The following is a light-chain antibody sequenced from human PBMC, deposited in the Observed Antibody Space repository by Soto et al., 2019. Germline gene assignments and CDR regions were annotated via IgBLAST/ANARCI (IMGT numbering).Light chain of an antibody. V-gene: IGLV2-14*03. J-gene: IGLJ2*01. Sequence: QSVLTQPASVSGSPGQSTAISCTGASSDIGAYNYVSWYQHHPGKAPKLIIYDATKRPSGVSDRFSGSKSGNTASLTISGLRAEDEGDYYCSSYTSSATLVFGGGTKVTVL. CDR1: SSDIGAYNY. CDR3: SSYTSSATLV. CDR2: DAT.